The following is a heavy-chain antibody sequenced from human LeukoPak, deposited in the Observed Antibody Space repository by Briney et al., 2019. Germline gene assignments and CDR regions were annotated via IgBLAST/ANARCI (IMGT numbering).Heavy chain of an antibody. CDR1: GGSITIYY. D-gene: IGHD4-11*01. V-gene: IGHV4-34*01. J-gene: IGHJ6*02. CDR3: ARGRHEETTFRGYYFGLDV. Sequence: SETLSLTCTLCGGSITIYYWRWSWIRQPPGKGLEWIGEINHSGSTNYNPSLESRVTISVDTSKNQFSLRLSSVTAADTAVYYCARGRHEETTFRGYYFGLDVWGQGNTVTVSS. CDR2: INHSGST.